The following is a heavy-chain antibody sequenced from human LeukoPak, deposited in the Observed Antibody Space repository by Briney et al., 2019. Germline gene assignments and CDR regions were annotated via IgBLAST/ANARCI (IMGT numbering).Heavy chain of an antibody. J-gene: IGHJ6*03. V-gene: IGHV4-4*02. CDR3: ARHTYYDFWSGSPRDYYSMDV. D-gene: IGHD3-3*01. CDR1: GASISSENW. CDR2: IYQGGSA. Sequence: SETLSLTCAVSGASISSENWWNWVRQPPGKGLEWIGEIYQGGSANYNPSPKSRVTMSLDKSKNQFFMDLTSVTAADTAVYYCARHTYYDFWSGSPRDYYSMDVWGKGTTVTVSS.